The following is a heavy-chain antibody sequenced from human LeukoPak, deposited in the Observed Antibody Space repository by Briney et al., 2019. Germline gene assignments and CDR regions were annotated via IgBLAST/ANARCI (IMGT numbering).Heavy chain of an antibody. Sequence: PGGSLILACAASGCTFSSYGMHWVRQAPGKGLEWVAVISYDGSNKYYADSVKGRFTISRDNSKNTLYLQMNSLRAEDTAVYYCAKDGSTSWNWFDPWGQGTLVTVSS. CDR3: AKDGSTSWNWFDP. D-gene: IGHD2-2*01. V-gene: IGHV3-30*18. J-gene: IGHJ5*02. CDR1: GCTFSSYG. CDR2: ISYDGSNK.